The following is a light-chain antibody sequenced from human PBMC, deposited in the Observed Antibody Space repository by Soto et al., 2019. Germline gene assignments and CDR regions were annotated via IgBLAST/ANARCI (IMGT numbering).Light chain of an antibody. J-gene: IGKJ4*01. V-gene: IGKV3-11*01. CDR3: QHRINWPLT. CDR1: QSVSNY. Sequence: TQSPATLSLSPGERATLSCWASQSVSNYLAWYQQKPGQAPRLLIYDTSNRAPGIPARFSGSGSGTDFTLTISSLEPEDFAVYYCQHRINWPLTFGGGTKVEIK. CDR2: DTS.